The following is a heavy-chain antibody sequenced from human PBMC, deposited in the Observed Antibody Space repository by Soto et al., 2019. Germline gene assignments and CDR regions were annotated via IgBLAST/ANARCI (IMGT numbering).Heavy chain of an antibody. CDR3: GRGGYYDSSGSSNYNYYGMNV. CDR1: GYRFTSYG. V-gene: IGHV1-18*01. Sequence: QAQLVQSGPEVKKPGASVKVSCKASGYRFTSYGISWVRQAPGQVLEWLVWISAYDDNTKYAQTLQGRVSMSTDTSKNTAYMELRSLRSDDTAMYYCGRGGYYDSSGSSNYNYYGMNVWGQGTTVTVSS. D-gene: IGHD3-22*01. J-gene: IGHJ6*02. CDR2: ISAYDDNT.